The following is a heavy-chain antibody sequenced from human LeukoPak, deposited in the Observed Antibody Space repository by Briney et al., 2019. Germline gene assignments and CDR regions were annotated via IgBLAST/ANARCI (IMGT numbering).Heavy chain of an antibody. Sequence: GGSLRLSCAASGLTLSHYYMTWVRQAPGKGLEWVANINRVGGEIYYVDSVKGRFTISRDNVKNSLYLEMNSLRVEDTAVYYCARVGYDWNGMDVWGQGTTVTVSS. CDR2: INRVGGEI. CDR1: GLTLSHYY. CDR3: ARVGYDWNGMDV. J-gene: IGHJ6*02. D-gene: IGHD1-20*01. V-gene: IGHV3-7*03.